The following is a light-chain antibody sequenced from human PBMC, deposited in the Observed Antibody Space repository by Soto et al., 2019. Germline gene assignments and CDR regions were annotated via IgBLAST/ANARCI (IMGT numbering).Light chain of an antibody. V-gene: IGKV3-20*01. Sequence: IVLTQSPGTLSLSPGERATLSCRASLIISSSSLAWYQRKPGQAPRLLIYGASNRATGIPDRFSGSGSGTDFTLAISRLEPEDFAVYYCQQYGNLPLTFGGGTKVDIK. CDR2: GAS. CDR1: LIISSSS. CDR3: QQYGNLPLT. J-gene: IGKJ4*01.